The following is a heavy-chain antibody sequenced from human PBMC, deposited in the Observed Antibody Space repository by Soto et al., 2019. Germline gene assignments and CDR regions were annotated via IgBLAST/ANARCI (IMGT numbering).Heavy chain of an antibody. CDR1: GGSIRSGDYY. CDR3: ATSLRRGPPFDY. Sequence: QVQLQESGPGLVKPSQTLSLTCTVSGGSIRSGDYYWSWIRQPPGKGLESIGYIYYSGSTYYNPSLKSRVTISVVTSKNQFSLKLSSVTAADTAVYYCATSLRRGPPFDYWCQGTLVTVSS. D-gene: IGHD3-10*01. J-gene: IGHJ4*02. V-gene: IGHV4-30-4*01. CDR2: IYYSGST.